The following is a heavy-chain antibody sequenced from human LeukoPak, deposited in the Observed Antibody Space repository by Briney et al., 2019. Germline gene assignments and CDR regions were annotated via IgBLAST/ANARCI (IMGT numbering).Heavy chain of an antibody. Sequence: GGSLRLSCAASGFTFDDYGMSWVRQAPGKGLEWVSGINWNGGSTGYADSVKGRFTISRDNAKNSLYLQMNSLRAEDTALYYCAKDISTVVTLPCDYWGQGTLVTVSS. V-gene: IGHV3-20*04. J-gene: IGHJ4*02. CDR3: AKDISTVVTLPCDY. CDR2: INWNGGST. D-gene: IGHD4-23*01. CDR1: GFTFDDYG.